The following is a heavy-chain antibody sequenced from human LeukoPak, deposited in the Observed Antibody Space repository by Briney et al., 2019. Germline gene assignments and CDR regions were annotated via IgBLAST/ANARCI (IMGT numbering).Heavy chain of an antibody. CDR2: ISYDGSNK. CDR1: GFTFSSYA. Sequence: GGSLRLSCAASGFTFSSYAMHWVRQAPGKGLEWVAVISYDGSNKYYADSVKGRFTISRDNSKNTLYLQMNSLRAEDTAVYYCASDCSAYCGGDCYTDYWGQGTLVTVSS. J-gene: IGHJ4*02. V-gene: IGHV3-30-3*01. D-gene: IGHD2-21*02. CDR3: ASDCSAYCGGDCYTDY.